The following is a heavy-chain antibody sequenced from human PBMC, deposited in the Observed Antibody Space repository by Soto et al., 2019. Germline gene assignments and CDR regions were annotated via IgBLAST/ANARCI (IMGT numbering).Heavy chain of an antibody. CDR1: GFTFSSYG. J-gene: IGHJ6*02. CDR2: IWYDGSNK. Sequence: PVGSLRLSCAASGFTFSSYGMHWVRQAPGKGLEWVAVIWYDGSNKYYADSVKGRFTISRDNSKNSLYLQMNSLRAEDTAVYYCARGKRDGAARLWNYYYYGMDVWGQGTTVTVSS. V-gene: IGHV3-33*01. CDR3: ARGKRDGAARLWNYYYYGMDV. D-gene: IGHD6-6*01.